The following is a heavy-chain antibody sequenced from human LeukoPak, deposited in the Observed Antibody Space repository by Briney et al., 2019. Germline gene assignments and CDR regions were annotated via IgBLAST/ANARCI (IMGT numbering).Heavy chain of an antibody. D-gene: IGHD1-1*01. CDR2: INHSGST. J-gene: IGHJ4*02. Sequence: TASETLSLTCAVYGGSFSGYYWDWIRQPPGKGLEWIGQINHSGSTNYNPSLKSRVTISVDTSKNQFSLKLSSVTAADTAVYYCARLVGGTYFDYWGQGTLVTVSS. CDR1: GGSFSGYY. V-gene: IGHV4-34*01. CDR3: ARLVGGTYFDY.